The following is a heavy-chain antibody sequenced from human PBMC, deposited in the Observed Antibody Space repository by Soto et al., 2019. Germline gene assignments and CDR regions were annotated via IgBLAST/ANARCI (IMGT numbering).Heavy chain of an antibody. Sequence: QITLKESGPTLVKPTQTLTLTCTFSGFSLSTSGVGVGWIRQPPGKALAWLALIYWDDDKRYSPSLKSRLTITKDTSKNQVVLTMTNMDPVDTATYYCAHSRIAVAGHNWFDPWGQGTLVTVSS. D-gene: IGHD6-19*01. J-gene: IGHJ5*02. CDR2: IYWDDDK. V-gene: IGHV2-5*02. CDR1: GFSLSTSGVG. CDR3: AHSRIAVAGHNWFDP.